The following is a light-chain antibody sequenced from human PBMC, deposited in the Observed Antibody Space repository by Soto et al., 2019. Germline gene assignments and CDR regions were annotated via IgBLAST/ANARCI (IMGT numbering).Light chain of an antibody. CDR2: AAS. V-gene: IGKV1-39*01. Sequence: DIQMTQSPSSLSASVGDRVTITCRASQTISSYLNWYQQKPGKAPMLLIHAASTLQGGVPSRFSGSGSGTDFTLTISSLQPEDVATYYCQQSYTNPPYTFGQGTKLEI. CDR1: QTISSY. J-gene: IGKJ2*01. CDR3: QQSYTNPPYT.